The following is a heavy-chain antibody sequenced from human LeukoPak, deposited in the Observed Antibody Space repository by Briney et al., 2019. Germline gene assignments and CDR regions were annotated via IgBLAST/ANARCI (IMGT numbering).Heavy chain of an antibody. CDR1: GGSFSGYY. CDR3: ARGSTWMDTTNYYFDY. D-gene: IGHD5-24*01. J-gene: IGHJ4*02. CDR2: INHSGST. Sequence: SETLSLTCAVYGGSFSGYYWSWIRQPPGKGLEWIGEINHSGSTNYKPSLKSRVTISVDTSKNQFSLKLSSVTAADTAVYYCARGSTWMDTTNYYFDYWGQGTLVTVSS. V-gene: IGHV4-34*01.